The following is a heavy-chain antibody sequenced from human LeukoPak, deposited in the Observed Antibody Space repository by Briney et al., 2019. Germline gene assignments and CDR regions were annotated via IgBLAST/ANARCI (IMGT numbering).Heavy chain of an antibody. J-gene: IGHJ4*02. CDR1: GFTVSSNY. V-gene: IGHV3-53*01. CDR2: IFGGGST. CDR3: ARLGVGGYHFDY. Sequence: AGSLRLSCAASGFTVSSNYMGWVRQGPGKGLEWVSLIFGGGSTYYADSVKGRFTISRDNSKNTLYLQMNSLGAEDTALYYCARLGVGGYHFDYWGQGTLFSPSS. D-gene: IGHD1-26*01.